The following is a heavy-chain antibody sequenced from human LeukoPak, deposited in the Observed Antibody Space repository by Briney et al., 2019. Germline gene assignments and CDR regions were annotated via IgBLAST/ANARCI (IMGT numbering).Heavy chain of an antibody. J-gene: IGHJ6*02. CDR1: GYTFTSYY. CDR2: INPSGGST. CDR3: ARDKEVGVPDDYYYYGMDV. Sequence: GASVKVSCKASGYTFTSYYIHWVRQAPGQGLEWMGIINPSGGSTSYAQKFQGRVTMTRDTSTSTVYMELRSLRSDDTAVYYCARDKEVGVPDDYYYYGMDVWGQGTTVTVSS. D-gene: IGHD2-2*01. V-gene: IGHV1-46*01.